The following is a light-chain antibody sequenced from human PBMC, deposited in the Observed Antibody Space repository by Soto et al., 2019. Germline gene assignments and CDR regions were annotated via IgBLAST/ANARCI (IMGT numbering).Light chain of an antibody. V-gene: IGLV3-1*01. CDR3: QVWDSSTVV. Sequence: SYELTQPPSVSVSPGQTASITCSGDKLGDKYAYWYQQKPGQSPVLVIYQDSKRPSGIPERFSGSNSGNTATLTISGTQAMDEADYYCQVWDSSTVVFGGGTKVTVL. CDR1: KLGDKY. CDR2: QDS. J-gene: IGLJ2*01.